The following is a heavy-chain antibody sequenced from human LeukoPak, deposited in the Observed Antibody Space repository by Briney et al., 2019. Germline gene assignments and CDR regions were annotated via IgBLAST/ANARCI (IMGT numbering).Heavy chain of an antibody. Sequence: GGSLRLSCTVSVFTVSSYYMSWVRQAPGKGVEWVSIIDSGGSTYYADSVKGRFTISRDNSKNTVFLQMNSLRAEYTAVYYCARDPYSKIFGGWGHGTLVTVSS. D-gene: IGHD3-3*01. J-gene: IGHJ4*01. V-gene: IGHV3-66*02. CDR3: ARDPYSKIFGG. CDR2: IDSGGST. CDR1: VFTVSSYY.